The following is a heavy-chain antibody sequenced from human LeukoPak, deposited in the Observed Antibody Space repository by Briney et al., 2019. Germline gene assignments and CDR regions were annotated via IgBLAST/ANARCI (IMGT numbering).Heavy chain of an antibody. J-gene: IGHJ4*02. CDR3: ARVSRDDSGSSYSHFDY. D-gene: IGHD3-10*01. CDR2: IYYSGST. V-gene: IGHV4-30-4*01. Sequence: PSETLSLTCTVSGGSISSGDYYWSWIRQPPGKGLEWIGYIYYSGSTYYNPSLKSRITMSVDTSKNQFSLKLSSVTAADTAVYYCARVSRDDSGSSYSHFDYWGQGTLVTVSS. CDR1: GGSISSGDYY.